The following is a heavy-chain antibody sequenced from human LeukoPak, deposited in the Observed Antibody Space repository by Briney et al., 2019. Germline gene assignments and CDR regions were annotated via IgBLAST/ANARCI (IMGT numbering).Heavy chain of an antibody. V-gene: IGHV1-18*01. CDR1: GYTFTSYG. D-gene: IGHD6-13*01. Sequence: ASVTVSCKASGYTFTSYGISWVRQAPGQGLEWMGWISAYNGNTNYAQKLQGRVTMTTDTSTSTAYMELRSLRSDDTAVYYCARPRTSSSWYLYYVDYWGQGTLVTVSS. J-gene: IGHJ4*02. CDR2: ISAYNGNT. CDR3: ARPRTSSSWYLYYVDY.